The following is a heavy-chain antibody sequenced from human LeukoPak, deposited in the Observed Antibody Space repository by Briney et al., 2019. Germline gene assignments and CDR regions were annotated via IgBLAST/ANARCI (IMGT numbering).Heavy chain of an antibody. Sequence: SETLSLTCAVYGGSFSGYYWSWIRQPPGKGLEWIGEINHSGSTNYNPSLKSRVTISVDTSKNQFSLKLSSVTAADTAVYYCARGRGIAVAGTTDYYGMDVWGQGTTVTVSS. J-gene: IGHJ6*02. V-gene: IGHV4-34*01. CDR3: ARGRGIAVAGTTDYYGMDV. D-gene: IGHD6-19*01. CDR1: GGSFSGYY. CDR2: INHSGST.